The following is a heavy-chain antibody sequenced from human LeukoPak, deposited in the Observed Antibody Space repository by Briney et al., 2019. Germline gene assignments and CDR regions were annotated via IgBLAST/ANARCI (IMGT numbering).Heavy chain of an antibody. CDR2: INHSGST. CDR1: GGSFSGYY. J-gene: IGHJ4*01. Sequence: SETLSLTCAVYGGSFSGYYWSWIRQPPGKGLEWIGEINHSGSTNYNPSLKSRVTISVGTSKNQFSLKLSSVTAADTAVYHCARGGRQQQLVLSFVDYWGQGTLVTVSS. D-gene: IGHD6-13*01. CDR3: ARGGRQQQLVLSFVDY. V-gene: IGHV4-34*01.